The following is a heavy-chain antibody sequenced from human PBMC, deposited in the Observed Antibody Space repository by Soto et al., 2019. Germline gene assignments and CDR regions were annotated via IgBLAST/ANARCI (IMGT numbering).Heavy chain of an antibody. CDR3: VRDRDWAFDY. D-gene: IGHD3-9*01. J-gene: IGHJ4*02. CDR2: ITAGSDII. Sequence: EVQLVESGGGLVQPGGSLRLSCAASGFTFSSYSMNWVRQAPGKGLEWISYITAGSDIIRYADSVKGRFTISRDNAKNSLDLQMNSLRDEDTAFYYCVRDRDWAFDYWGQGIPVTVST. V-gene: IGHV3-48*02. CDR1: GFTFSSYS.